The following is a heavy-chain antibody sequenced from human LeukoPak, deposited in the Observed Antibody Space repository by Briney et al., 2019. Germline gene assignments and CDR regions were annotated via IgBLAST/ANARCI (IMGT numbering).Heavy chain of an antibody. D-gene: IGHD1-26*01. CDR1: GGSISSYY. CDR2: IYSSGNT. Sequence: SETLSLTCTVSGGSISSYYWTWIRLPAGKGLEWIGRIYSSGNTNSNPPLRGRVTMSIDTSKNQFSLRLNSVTAADTAVYYCARGGLQGSYYYYYGMDVWGQGTTVTVSS. V-gene: IGHV4-4*07. J-gene: IGHJ6*02. CDR3: ARGGLQGSYYYYYGMDV.